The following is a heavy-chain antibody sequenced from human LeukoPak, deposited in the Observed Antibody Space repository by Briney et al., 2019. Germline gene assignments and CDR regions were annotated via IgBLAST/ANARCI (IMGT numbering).Heavy chain of an antibody. CDR2: INPSGGST. D-gene: IGHD3-22*01. CDR3: ARDRRNYYDSSGYSPTAD. V-gene: IGHV1-46*01. CDR1: GYTFTSYY. J-gene: IGHJ4*02. Sequence: ASVKVSCKACGYTFTSYYMHWVRQAPGQGLEWMGIINPSGGSTSYAQKFQGRVTMTRDTSTSTVYMELSSLRSEDTAVYYCARDRRNYYDSSGYSPTADWGQGTLVTVSS.